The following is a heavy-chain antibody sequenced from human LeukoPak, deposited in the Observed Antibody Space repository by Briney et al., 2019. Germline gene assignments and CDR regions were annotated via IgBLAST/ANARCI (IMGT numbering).Heavy chain of an antibody. D-gene: IGHD6-19*01. CDR3: ARGRSRYSSGRTNWFDP. J-gene: IGHJ5*02. Sequence: SETLSLTCSVSGGSISNSSRYWGWIRQPPGKGLEWIGSIYYSGATYYNPSLKSRVTISVDTSKNQFSLKLSSVTAADTAVYYCARGRSRYSSGRTNWFDPWGQGTLVTVSS. CDR1: GGSISNSSRY. V-gene: IGHV4-39*07. CDR2: IYYSGAT.